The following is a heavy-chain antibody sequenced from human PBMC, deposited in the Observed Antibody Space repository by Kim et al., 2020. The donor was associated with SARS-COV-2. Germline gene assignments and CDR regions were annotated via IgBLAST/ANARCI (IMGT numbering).Heavy chain of an antibody. CDR1: GYTFIDYY. V-gene: IGHV1-2*02. J-gene: IGHJ4*02. CDR3: ARDLGGRVVEWVSKNFDY. CDR2: INPNSGGY. Sequence: ASVKVSCKASGYTFIDYYIHWVRQAPGQGLEWIGWINPNSGGYNYAPKFHARVTVTRDTSVSTAYMELSRLTSDDTAVYYCARDLGGRVVEWVSKNFDYWGQGTLVTVSS. D-gene: IGHD2-21*01.